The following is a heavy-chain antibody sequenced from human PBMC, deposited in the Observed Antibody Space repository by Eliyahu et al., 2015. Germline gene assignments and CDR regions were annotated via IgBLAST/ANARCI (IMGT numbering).Heavy chain of an antibody. J-gene: IGHJ4*02. V-gene: IGHV3-30*18. CDR1: XFTFSXXG. Sequence: QVQLVESGGTVVQPGXSLRXXCAAXXFTFSXXGMHWVXQAPGKGLEWVAVISYDGSNKYYADSVKGRFTISRDNSKNTLYLQMNSLRAEDTAVYYCAKELGSGWYPFDYWGQGTLVTVSS. CDR2: ISYDGSNK. D-gene: IGHD6-19*01. CDR3: AKELGSGWYPFDY.